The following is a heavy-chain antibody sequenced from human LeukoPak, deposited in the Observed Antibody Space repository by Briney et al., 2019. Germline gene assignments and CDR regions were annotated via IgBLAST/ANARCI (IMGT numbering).Heavy chain of an antibody. CDR2: ISSSSSTI. D-gene: IGHD3-22*01. V-gene: IGHV3-48*02. CDR3: ARNYYDSSGYYYGGY. CDR1: GFTFSSYS. J-gene: IGHJ4*02. Sequence: PGGSLRLSCAASGFTFSSYSMNWVRQAPGKGLEWVSYISSSSSTIYYADSVKGRFTISRDNAKNSLYLQMNSLRDEDTAVYYCARNYYDSSGYYYGGYWGQGTLVTVPS.